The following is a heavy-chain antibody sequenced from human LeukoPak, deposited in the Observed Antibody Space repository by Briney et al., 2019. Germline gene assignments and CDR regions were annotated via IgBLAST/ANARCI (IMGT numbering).Heavy chain of an antibody. V-gene: IGHV4-4*07. CDR3: ARERYYDSSGYSMGSFDY. CDR2: IYTSGST. Sequence: SETPSLTCTVSGGSISSYYWSWIRQPAGKGLEWIGRIYTSGSTNYNPSLKSRVTMSVDTSKNQFSLKLSSVTAADTAVYYCARERYYDSSGYSMGSFDYWGQGTLVTVSS. CDR1: GGSISSYY. J-gene: IGHJ4*02. D-gene: IGHD3-22*01.